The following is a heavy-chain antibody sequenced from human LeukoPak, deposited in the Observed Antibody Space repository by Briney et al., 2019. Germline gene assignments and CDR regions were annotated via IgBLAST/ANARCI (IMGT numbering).Heavy chain of an antibody. Sequence: SETLSLTCTVSGGSISSGDYYWSWIRQPPGKGLEWIGYIYYSRSTYYNPSLKSRVTISVDTSKNQFSLKLSSVTAADTAVYYYARVGTYSSGWYDLKLFDYWGQGTLVTVSS. CDR3: ARVGTYSSGWYDLKLFDY. V-gene: IGHV4-30-4*01. CDR1: GGSISSGDYY. D-gene: IGHD6-19*01. CDR2: IYYSRST. J-gene: IGHJ4*02.